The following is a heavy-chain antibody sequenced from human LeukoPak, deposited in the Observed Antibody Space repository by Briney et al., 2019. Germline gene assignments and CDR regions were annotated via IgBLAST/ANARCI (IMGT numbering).Heavy chain of an antibody. CDR2: MYLSGTT. J-gene: IGHJ3*01. Sequence: SETLSLTCVVSTYSISSGYSWGWIRQPPGKGLEWIGSMYLSGTTHYNPSLKSRVTISVDKSENQFSLKVMFVTAADSAIYFCAKTDYGHYSGFEVWGQGIMVTVSS. V-gene: IGHV4-38-2*01. CDR1: TYSISSGYS. D-gene: IGHD4-17*01. CDR3: AKTDYGHYSGFEV.